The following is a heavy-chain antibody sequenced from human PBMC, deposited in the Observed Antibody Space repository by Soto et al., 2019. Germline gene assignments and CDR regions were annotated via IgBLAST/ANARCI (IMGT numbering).Heavy chain of an antibody. CDR3: ARHPESGGSGSYVPSDYYMDV. J-gene: IGHJ6*03. CDR1: GGSISSYY. D-gene: IGHD3-10*01. Sequence: QVQLQESGPGLVKPSETLSLTCTVSGGSISSYYWSWIRQPPGKGLEWIGYIYYSGSTNYNPSLKGRVTISVDTSKNQFSLKLSSVTAADTAVYYCARHPESGGSGSYVPSDYYMDVWGKGTTVTVSS. CDR2: IYYSGST. V-gene: IGHV4-59*08.